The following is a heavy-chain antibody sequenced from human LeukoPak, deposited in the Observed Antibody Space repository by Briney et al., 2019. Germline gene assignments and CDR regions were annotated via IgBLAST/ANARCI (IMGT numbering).Heavy chain of an antibody. J-gene: IGHJ5*02. CDR1: GYTFTGYY. D-gene: IGHD3-22*01. CDR2: INPNSGGT. CDR3: ARDRYISYYYDSSGYLGNWFDP. V-gene: IGHV1-2*02. Sequence: ASVKVSCKASGYTFTGYYMHWVRQAPGQGLEWMGWINPNSGGTNYAQKFQGRVTMTRDTSISTAYMELSRLRSDDTAVYYCARDRYISYYYDSSGYLGNWFDPWGQGTLVTVSS.